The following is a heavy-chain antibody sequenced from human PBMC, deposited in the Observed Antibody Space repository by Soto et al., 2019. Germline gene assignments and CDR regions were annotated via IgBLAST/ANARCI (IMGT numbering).Heavy chain of an antibody. J-gene: IGHJ4*02. CDR3: TTGPPVYGDLDFDY. CDR1: GFTFSNAW. Sequence: GVSLRLSCAASGFTFSNAWMSWVRQAPGKGLEWVGRIKSKTDGGTTDYAAPVKGRFTISRDDSKNTLYLQMNSLKTEDTAVYYCTTGPPVYGDLDFDYWGQGTLVTVSS. CDR2: IKSKTDGGTT. D-gene: IGHD4-17*01. V-gene: IGHV3-15*01.